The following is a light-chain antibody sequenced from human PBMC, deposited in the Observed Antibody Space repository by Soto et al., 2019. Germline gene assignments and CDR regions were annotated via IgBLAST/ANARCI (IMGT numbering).Light chain of an antibody. Sequence: DIQMTQSPSTLSASVGDRVTITCRASQSISSWLAWYQQKPGKAPKLLIYKASSLESGVPSRFSGYGSATEFTLTISSLQPDDFATYYCQQYNSYSYTFGQGTKLEIK. CDR1: QSISSW. V-gene: IGKV1-5*03. J-gene: IGKJ2*01. CDR2: KAS. CDR3: QQYNSYSYT.